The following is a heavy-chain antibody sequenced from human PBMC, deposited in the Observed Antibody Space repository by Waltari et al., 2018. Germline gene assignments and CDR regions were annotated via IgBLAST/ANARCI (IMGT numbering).Heavy chain of an antibody. CDR1: GGSISSRTCY. CDR3: ARRATYDSSGRHPFDY. Sequence: QLQLQESGPGLVKPSEAMSLTCTVSGGSISSRTCYWDWVRQSPGSGTGWVGSIYYRGTNYCNPVLKSRVNMSVETSKDQVSLGRRSGTGADTAVYYWARRATYDSSGRHPFDYWGQGTLVTVSS. CDR2: IYYRGTN. J-gene: IGHJ4*02. V-gene: IGHV4-39*01. D-gene: IGHD3-22*01.